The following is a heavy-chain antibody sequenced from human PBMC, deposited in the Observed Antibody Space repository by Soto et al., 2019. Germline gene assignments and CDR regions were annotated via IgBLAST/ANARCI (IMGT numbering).Heavy chain of an antibody. CDR3: ARANYYDCSGYYYGTFWGSPRGAFDI. Sequence: GASVKVSCKASGYTFTSYDINWVRQATGQGLEWMGWMNPNSGNTGYAQKFQGRVTMTRNTSISTAYMELSSLRSEDTAVYYCARANYYDCSGYYYGTFWGSPRGAFDIWGQGTMVTVSS. D-gene: IGHD3-22*01. CDR2: MNPNSGNT. V-gene: IGHV1-8*01. J-gene: IGHJ3*02. CDR1: GYTFTSYD.